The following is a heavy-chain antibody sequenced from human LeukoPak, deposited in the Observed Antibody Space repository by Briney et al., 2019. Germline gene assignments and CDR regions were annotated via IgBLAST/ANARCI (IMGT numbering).Heavy chain of an antibody. J-gene: IGHJ1*01. Sequence: SETLSLTCTVSGGSISSSSYYWGWIRQPPGKGLEWIGSIYYSGSTYYNPSLKSRVTISVDTSKNQFSLKLSSVTAADTAVYYCARSYSSGWYGEYFQHWGQGTLVTVSS. CDR1: GGSISSSSYY. V-gene: IGHV4-39*01. CDR3: ARSYSSGWYGEYFQH. D-gene: IGHD6-19*01. CDR2: IYYSGST.